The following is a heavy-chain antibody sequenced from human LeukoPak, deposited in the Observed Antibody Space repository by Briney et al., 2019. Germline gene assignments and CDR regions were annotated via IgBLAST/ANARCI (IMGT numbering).Heavy chain of an antibody. CDR2: IESKTDGETT. D-gene: IGHD3-10*01. V-gene: IGHV3-15*04. J-gene: IGHJ4*02. CDR3: STYGSGRKFDY. Sequence: GGSLRLSCVGSGFSFTDAWMSWVRQIPGKGLEWVGRIESKTDGETTDYATPVKDRFIISRDDSTNTLYLQMNSLKSEDAAVYYCSTYGSGRKFDYWGQGTLVTVSS. CDR1: GFSFTDAW.